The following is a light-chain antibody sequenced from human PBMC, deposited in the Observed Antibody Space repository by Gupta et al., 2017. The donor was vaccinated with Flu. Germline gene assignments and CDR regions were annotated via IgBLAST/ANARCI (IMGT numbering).Light chain of an antibody. V-gene: IGLV3-21*03. CDR1: NLGGNS. J-gene: IGLJ2*01. CDR2: QVT. Sequence: SSVMTQPPSGSVAPGKTARSTCGGHNLGGNSVHWYQQKPGKAPVLAVSQVTDRPEGIPARFSASNSGNTATPPTSRVEAAEEAADYCQVWDTRSDNPVVFGGGTKLTVL. CDR3: QVWDTRSDNPVV.